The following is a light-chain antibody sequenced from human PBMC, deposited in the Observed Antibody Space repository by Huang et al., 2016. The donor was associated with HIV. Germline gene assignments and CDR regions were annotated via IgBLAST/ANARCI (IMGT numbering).Light chain of an antibody. Sequence: EIVLTQSPVTLSLSPGDRATLSCRASQSIGTYLAWYQQKSGQAPRLLIYDGSNRASGFPAMFSASGSETDFTLTIASLDPDDFAIYHCQQRSKWPLTFGGGTKVEMK. CDR1: QSIGTY. CDR3: QQRSKWPLT. CDR2: DGS. V-gene: IGKV3-11*01. J-gene: IGKJ4*01.